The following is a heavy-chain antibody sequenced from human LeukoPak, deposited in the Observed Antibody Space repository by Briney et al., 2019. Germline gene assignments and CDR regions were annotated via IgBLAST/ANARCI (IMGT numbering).Heavy chain of an antibody. D-gene: IGHD2-2*02. V-gene: IGHV4-39*01. Sequence: SETLSLTCTVSGGSISSSSYYWGWIRQPPGKGLEWIGSIYYSGSTYYNPSLKSRVTISVDTSKNQFSLKLSSVTAADTAVYYCARRYCSSTSCHTPNDWYFDLWGRGTLVTVSS. CDR3: ARRYCSSTSCHTPNDWYFDL. J-gene: IGHJ2*01. CDR1: GGSISSSSYY. CDR2: IYYSGST.